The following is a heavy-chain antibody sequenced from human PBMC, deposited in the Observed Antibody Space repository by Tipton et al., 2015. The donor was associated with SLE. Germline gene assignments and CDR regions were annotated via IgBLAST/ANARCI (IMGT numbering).Heavy chain of an antibody. J-gene: IGHJ3*02. CDR1: GTSITTYY. CDR3: ARGSGGYDSPFDI. Sequence: TLSLTCSVSGTSITTYYWSWIRQSAGQGLDWLGRVYSSGSTNINPSLKARLTMSVDTSKNQFSLTLKSVTAADTAVYYCARGSGGYDSPFDIWGQGTMVTVSS. D-gene: IGHD5-12*01. CDR2: VYSSGST. V-gene: IGHV4-4*07.